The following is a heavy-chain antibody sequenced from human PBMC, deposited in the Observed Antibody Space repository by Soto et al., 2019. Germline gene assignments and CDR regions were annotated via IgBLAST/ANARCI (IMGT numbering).Heavy chain of an antibody. V-gene: IGHV4-4*07. Sequence: TLSLTCTFSVGSIISHYWRWIRQPAGKGLEWIGRIYLSGNTKINPSLKNRVTMSVDASKNQFSLNLKSVTAADTAVYYCAKELKPYNSGWYFALSGGQGTLVTVSS. CDR1: VGSIISHY. CDR2: IYLSGNT. CDR3: AKELKPYNSGWYFALS. D-gene: IGHD6-19*01. J-gene: IGHJ4*02.